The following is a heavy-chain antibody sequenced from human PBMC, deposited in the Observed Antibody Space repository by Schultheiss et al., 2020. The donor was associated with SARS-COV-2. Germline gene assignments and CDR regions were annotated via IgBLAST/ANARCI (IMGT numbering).Heavy chain of an antibody. Sequence: SETLSLTCTVSGGSISSYYWSWIRQPPGQGLEWIGYFYYSANIKYNPSLKSRVTISVDTSKNQFSLKLSSVTAADTAVYYCARHSAAEFAFDIWGQGTMVTVSS. CDR2: FYYSANI. D-gene: IGHD6-13*01. CDR1: GGSISSYY. CDR3: ARHSAAEFAFDI. V-gene: IGHV4-59*08. J-gene: IGHJ3*02.